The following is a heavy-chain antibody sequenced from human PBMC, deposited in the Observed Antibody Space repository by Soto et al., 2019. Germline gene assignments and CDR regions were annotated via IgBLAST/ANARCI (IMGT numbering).Heavy chain of an antibody. J-gene: IGHJ4*01. CDR3: AKDTYYHDSSSYYVFDY. V-gene: IGHV3-30*18. CDR2: ISDDGSNK. CDR1: DFTFSSYG. Sequence: QVQLVESGGGVVQPGRSLTLSCAASDFTFSSYGIHWVRQAPGKGLEWVAVISDDGSNKQYGDSVKGRLTMSRDNSKNTVHLQMSSLRVEDMAVYYCAKDTYYHDSSSYYVFDYWGQGTLVTVSS. D-gene: IGHD3-22*01.